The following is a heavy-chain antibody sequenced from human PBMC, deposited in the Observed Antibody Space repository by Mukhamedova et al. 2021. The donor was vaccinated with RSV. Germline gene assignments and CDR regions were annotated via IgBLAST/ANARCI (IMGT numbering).Heavy chain of an antibody. J-gene: IGHJ4*02. CDR3: ARASGWFGNDY. V-gene: IGHV1-18*01. D-gene: IGHD3-10*01. Sequence: GWISAYNGNTNYAQKLQGRVTMTTDTSTSTAYMELRSLRSDDTAVYYCARASGWFGNDYWGQGTLVTVSS. CDR2: ISAYNGNT.